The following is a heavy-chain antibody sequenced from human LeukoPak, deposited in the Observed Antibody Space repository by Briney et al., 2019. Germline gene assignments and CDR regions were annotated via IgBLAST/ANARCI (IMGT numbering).Heavy chain of an antibody. V-gene: IGHV3-74*03. CDR3: AKHPAMIVEPYYSYYMDV. CDR2: ITSDGSSS. Sequence: SGGSLTLSCAASGFTFSSSWMHWVRQPPRKGLVWVARITSDGSSSTAAEFVKGLYTTCKDYSKNTLYLQMNSLADEDTAEYYCAKHPAMIVEPYYSYYMDVWGKGTTVTISS. J-gene: IGHJ6*03. D-gene: IGHD3-22*01. CDR1: GFTFSSSW.